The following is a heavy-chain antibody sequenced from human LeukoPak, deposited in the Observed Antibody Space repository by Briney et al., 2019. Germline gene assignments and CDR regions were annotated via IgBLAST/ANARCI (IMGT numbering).Heavy chain of an antibody. CDR3: AKGSGTMSDSSGWYVV. Sequence: GGSLRLSCAASGFTFDDHAMHWVRQAPGKGLEWVSGISWNSGRIGYADSVKGRFTISRDNAKNSLYLQMNSLRAEDTALYYCAKGSGTMSDSSGWYVVWGQGTLVTVSS. D-gene: IGHD6-19*01. J-gene: IGHJ4*02. CDR2: ISWNSGRI. V-gene: IGHV3-9*01. CDR1: GFTFDDHA.